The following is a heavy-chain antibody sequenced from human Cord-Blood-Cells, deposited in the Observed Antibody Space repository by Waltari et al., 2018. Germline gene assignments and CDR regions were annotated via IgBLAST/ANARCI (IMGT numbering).Heavy chain of an antibody. J-gene: IGHJ4*02. V-gene: IGHV3-30*04. CDR1: GFTFSSYA. Sequence: QVQLVESGGGVVQPGRSLRLSCAASGFTFSSYAMHWVRQAPGKGLGWVAVISYDGSNKYYADSVKGRFTISRDNSKNTLYLQMNSLRAEDTAVYYCARGDGDLDYWGQGTLVTVSS. CDR3: ARGDGDLDY. D-gene: IGHD7-27*01. CDR2: ISYDGSNK.